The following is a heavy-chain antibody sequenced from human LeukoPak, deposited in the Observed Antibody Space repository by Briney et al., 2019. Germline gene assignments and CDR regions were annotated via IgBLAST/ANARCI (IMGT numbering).Heavy chain of an antibody. Sequence: SETLSLTCTVSGGSISSGSYYWSWIRQPAGKGLEWLGRFYTSGSTNYNPSLKSRVTISVDTSKNQFSLKLSSVTAADTAVYYCARQVGYYDQLFDYWGQGTLVTVSS. CDR1: GGSISSGSYY. V-gene: IGHV4-61*02. J-gene: IGHJ4*02. D-gene: IGHD3-22*01. CDR3: ARQVGYYDQLFDY. CDR2: FYTSGST.